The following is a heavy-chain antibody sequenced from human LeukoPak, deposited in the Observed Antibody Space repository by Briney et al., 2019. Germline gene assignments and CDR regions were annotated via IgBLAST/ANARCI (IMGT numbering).Heavy chain of an antibody. V-gene: IGHV4-59*12. J-gene: IGHJ5*02. CDR2: IYDSWTT. D-gene: IGHD2-15*01. Sequence: PSETLSLTCTVSGGSISSYYWSWIRQPPGKGLEWIGYIYDSWTTHYNPSLKSRVTISVDTSKNQFSLKLSSVTAADTAVYYCARGLQEDIVVVVAAMYNWFDPWGQGTLVTVSS. CDR3: ARGLQEDIVVVVAAMYNWFDP. CDR1: GGSISSYY.